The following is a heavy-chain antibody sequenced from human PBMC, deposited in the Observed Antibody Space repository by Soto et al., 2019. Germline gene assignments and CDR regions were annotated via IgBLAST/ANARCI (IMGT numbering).Heavy chain of an antibody. CDR2: ISAYNGNT. J-gene: IGHJ3*02. CDR3: ARSGSSGYYGRRLDI. D-gene: IGHD3-22*01. Sequence: ASVKVSCKASGYTFPSYGISWVRQAPGQGLEWMGWISAYNGNTNYAQKLQGRVTMTTDTSTSTAYMELRSLRSDDTAVYYCARSGSSGYYGRRLDIWGQGTMVNVSS. CDR1: GYTFPSYG. V-gene: IGHV1-18*01.